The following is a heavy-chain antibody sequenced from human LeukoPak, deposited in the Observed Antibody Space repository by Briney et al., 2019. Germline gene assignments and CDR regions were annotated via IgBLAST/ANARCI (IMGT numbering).Heavy chain of an antibody. CDR3: TTDPLQYCSSTSCYFGDAFDI. CDR2: IKSKTDGGTT. J-gene: IGHJ3*02. CDR1: GFTSSNAW. Sequence: GGSLRLSCAASGFTSSNAWMSWVRQAPGKGLEWVGRIKSKTDGGTTDYAAPVKGRFTISRDDSKNTLYLQMNSLKTEDTAVYYCTTDPLQYCSSTSCYFGDAFDIWGQGTMVTVSS. D-gene: IGHD2-2*01. V-gene: IGHV3-15*01.